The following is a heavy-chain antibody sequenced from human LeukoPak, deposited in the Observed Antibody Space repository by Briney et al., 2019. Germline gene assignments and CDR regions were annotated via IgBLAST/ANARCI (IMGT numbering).Heavy chain of an antibody. D-gene: IGHD2-2*01. Sequence: ASVKVSCKASGYSFINFGLSWVRQAPGQGLEWMGWISAYNHDTNYAQKFQGRVTMTIDTSTTTVYMELRSLRSDDTAIYYCARDLMYCDTMSCYDGDFDYWGQGTPVTVSS. V-gene: IGHV1-18*01. CDR1: GYSFINFG. CDR3: ARDLMYCDTMSCYDGDFDY. CDR2: ISAYNHDT. J-gene: IGHJ4*02.